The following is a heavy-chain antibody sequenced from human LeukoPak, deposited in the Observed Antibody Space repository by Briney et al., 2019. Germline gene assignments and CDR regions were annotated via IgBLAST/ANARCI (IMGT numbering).Heavy chain of an antibody. CDR2: IGGSGGDT. Sequence: HPGGSLRLSCAASGFTFSSSVMSWVRQAPGKGLEWVSSIGGSGGDTYYADSVKGRFTISRDNSKNTLHLQMNSLRAEDTAVYYCAGLKGMDVWGQGTTVTVSS. CDR1: GFTFSSSV. V-gene: IGHV3-23*01. J-gene: IGHJ6*02. CDR3: AGLKGMDV.